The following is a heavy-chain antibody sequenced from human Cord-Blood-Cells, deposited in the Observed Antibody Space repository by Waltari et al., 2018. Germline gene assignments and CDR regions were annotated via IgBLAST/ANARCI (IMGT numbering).Heavy chain of an antibody. CDR3: AKVGGGYCSGGSCYEAYYYYYYGMDV. Sequence: GGGLVQPGRSLRLSCAASGFTFDDYAMHWVRQAPGKGLEWVSGISWNSGSIGYADSVKGRFTISRDNAKNSLYLQMNSLRAEDTALYYCAKVGGGYCSGGSCYEAYYYYYYGMDVWGQGTTVTVSS. J-gene: IGHJ6*02. CDR1: GFTFDDYA. V-gene: IGHV3-9*01. CDR2: ISWNSGSI. D-gene: IGHD2-15*01.